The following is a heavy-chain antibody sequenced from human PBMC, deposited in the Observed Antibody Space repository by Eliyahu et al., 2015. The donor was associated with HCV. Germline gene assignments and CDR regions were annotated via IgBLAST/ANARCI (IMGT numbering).Heavy chain of an antibody. D-gene: IGHD3-22*01. V-gene: IGHV3-66*01. CDR2: IYSGGST. CDR3: AAPYDSTSTGY. Sequence: EVQLVESGGGLVQPGGSLRLSCAASGFTVSSNYMSWVRQAPGKGLEWVSVIYSGGSTYYADSVKGRFTISRDNSKNTLYLQMNSLRAEDTAVYYCAAPYDSTSTGYWGQGTLVTVSS. CDR1: GFTVSSNY. J-gene: IGHJ4*02.